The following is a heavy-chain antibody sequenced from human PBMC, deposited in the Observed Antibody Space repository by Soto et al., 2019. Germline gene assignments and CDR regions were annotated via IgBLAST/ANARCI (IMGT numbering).Heavy chain of an antibody. J-gene: IGHJ4*02. CDR3: AHLSTGGFYFDY. V-gene: IGHV2-5*02. D-gene: IGHD4-17*01. CDR2: IYWDDDK. Sequence: QITLRDSGPTLVKPTQNLTLSCTFSGLSLRNSGVGVGWIRQPPGKALEWLALIYWDDDKRYSPSLKSRLTITKDTSKSQVVLTMTNMDPVDTATYYCAHLSTGGFYFDYWGQGTLVTVSS. CDR1: GLSLRNSGVG.